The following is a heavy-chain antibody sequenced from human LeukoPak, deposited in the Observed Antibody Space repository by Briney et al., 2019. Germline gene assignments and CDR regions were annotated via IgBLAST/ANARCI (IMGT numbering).Heavy chain of an antibody. D-gene: IGHD5-24*01. CDR1: GCSISSSNW. V-gene: IGHV4-4*02. CDR2: IYHSGST. J-gene: IGHJ5*02. CDR3: ARAKLKNNWFDP. Sequence: SETLSFTCAVSGCSISSSNWWSWVRQPPGKGLEWIGEIYHSGSTNYNPSLKSRVTISVGKSKNQFSLKLSSVTAADTAVYYCARAKLKNNWFDPWGQGTLVTVSS.